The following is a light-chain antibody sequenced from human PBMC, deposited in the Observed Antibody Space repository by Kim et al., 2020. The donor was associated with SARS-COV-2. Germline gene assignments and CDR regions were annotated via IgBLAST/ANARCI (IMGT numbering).Light chain of an antibody. V-gene: IGKV3-20*01. CDR2: GAS. CDR3: QQYGSSPRT. J-gene: IGKJ1*01. CDR1: QSVSSSY. Sequence: YPGERATLACRASQSVSSSYLAWDQQKPGQAPRLLIYGASSRATGIPDRFSGSGSGTDFTLTISRLEPEDFAVYYCQQYGSSPRTFGQGTKVDIK.